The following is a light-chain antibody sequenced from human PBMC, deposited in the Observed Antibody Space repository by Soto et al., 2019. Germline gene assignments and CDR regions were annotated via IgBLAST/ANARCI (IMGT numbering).Light chain of an antibody. V-gene: IGKV1-5*01. CDR2: DAS. CDR3: QHYNSYSYT. CDR1: QSISSW. J-gene: IGKJ2*01. Sequence: DIQMTQSPSTLSASVGDRVTITCRASQSISSWLAWYQQKPGKAPKVLIYDASTLESGVPSRFSGSGSGTEFTLTISSLQPDDVATYYCQHYNSYSYTFGQGTKLEIK.